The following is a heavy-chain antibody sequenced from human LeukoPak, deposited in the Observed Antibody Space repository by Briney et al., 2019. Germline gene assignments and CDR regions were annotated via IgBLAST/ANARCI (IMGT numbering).Heavy chain of an antibody. CDR1: GFTFSSSD. D-gene: IGHD4-17*01. V-gene: IGHV3-13*01. Sequence: GGSLRLSCAASGFTFSSSDMHWVRQATGKGLEWVSGLGSGGAAFYAGSVRGRFAISRDNAKNSLYLQMNSLRAEDTAMYHCARAGGDPPFAEYWGQGTLVTVSS. J-gene: IGHJ4*02. CDR3: ARAGGDPPFAEY. CDR2: LGSGGAA.